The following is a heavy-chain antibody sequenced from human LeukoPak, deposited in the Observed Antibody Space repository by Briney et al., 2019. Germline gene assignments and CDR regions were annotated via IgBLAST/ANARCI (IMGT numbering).Heavy chain of an antibody. CDR2: ISSSSSYI. CDR3: ARDGVHIAVAGTVDY. D-gene: IGHD6-19*01. J-gene: IGHJ4*02. Sequence: GGSLRLSCAASGFTFSSYSMNWVRQAPGKGLEWVSSISSSSSYIYYADSVKGRFTISRDNAKNSLYLQTNSLRAEDTAVYYCARDGVHIAVAGTVDYWGQGTLVTVSS. CDR1: GFTFSSYS. V-gene: IGHV3-21*01.